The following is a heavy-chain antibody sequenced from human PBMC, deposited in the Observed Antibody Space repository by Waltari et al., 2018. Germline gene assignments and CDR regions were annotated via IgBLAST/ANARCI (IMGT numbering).Heavy chain of an antibody. V-gene: IGHV3-23*04. CDR2: IFGTGNTA. J-gene: IGHJ4*02. CDR1: GFTFNSYA. D-gene: IGHD3-10*01. CDR3: AKVQGSGNYRFDF. Sequence: EVQLVASGGGFVQPGGSLRLSCAASGFTFNSYAMSWVRQAPGKGPEWVSSIFGTGNTAYYADSVKGRFTVSRDNSKSTLYLQMSSLTAEDTAVYYCAKVQGSGNYRFDFWGQGTLVTVSS.